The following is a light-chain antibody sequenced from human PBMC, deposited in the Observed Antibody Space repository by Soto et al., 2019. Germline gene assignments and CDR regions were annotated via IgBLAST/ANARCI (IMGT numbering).Light chain of an antibody. CDR1: SSNIGAGYD. Sequence: QPVLTQPPSVSGAPGQRVTISCTGSSSNIGAGYDVHWYQQLPGTAPKLLIYGNSNRPSGVPDRFSGSKSGTSASLAITGLQAEDEAEYYCQSYDSSLSGFVVFCGGTKLTVL. CDR3: QSYDSSLSGFVV. CDR2: GNS. J-gene: IGLJ2*01. V-gene: IGLV1-40*01.